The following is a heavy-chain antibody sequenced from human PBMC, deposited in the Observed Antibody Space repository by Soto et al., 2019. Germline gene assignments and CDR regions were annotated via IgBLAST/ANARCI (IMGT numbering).Heavy chain of an antibody. Sequence: EVHLVQSGGGLVQSGGSLRLSCSASGFSFSGDAVHWVRQAPGKGLESVSGISRDGSTTYYADSVKGRFTISRDTSKNTLFLQMSRLRPEDTAVFYCVVRGSAFDIWGRGTKVTVSA. CDR3: VVRGSAFDI. CDR2: ISRDGSTT. J-gene: IGHJ3*02. CDR1: GFSFSGDA. D-gene: IGHD3-10*01. V-gene: IGHV3-64D*08.